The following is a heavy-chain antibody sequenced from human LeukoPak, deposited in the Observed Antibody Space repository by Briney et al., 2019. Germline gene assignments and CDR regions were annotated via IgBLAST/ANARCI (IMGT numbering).Heavy chain of an antibody. Sequence: SETLSLTCAVYGGSFSGYYWSWIRQPPGKGLEWIGEINHSGSTNYNPSLKSRVTISVDTSKNQFSLKLSSVTAADTAVHYCARGLLWFGDYYFDYWGQGTLVTVSS. D-gene: IGHD3-10*01. CDR3: ARGLLWFGDYYFDY. CDR1: GGSFSGYY. CDR2: INHSGST. J-gene: IGHJ4*02. V-gene: IGHV4-34*01.